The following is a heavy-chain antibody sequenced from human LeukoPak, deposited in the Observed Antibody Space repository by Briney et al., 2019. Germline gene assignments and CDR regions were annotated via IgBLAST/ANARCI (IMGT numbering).Heavy chain of an antibody. D-gene: IGHD2-15*01. V-gene: IGHV1-24*01. CDR2: FDPEDGET. J-gene: IGHJ4*02. CDR3: ATYLLEGFDY. CDR1: GYTLTELS. Sequence: ASVQVSRKVCGYTLTELSMHWLRQAPGKGLEGMGGFDPEDGETIYAQKFQGRVTMTEDTSTDTAYMELSSLRSEDTAVYYCATYLLEGFDYWGQGTLVTVSS.